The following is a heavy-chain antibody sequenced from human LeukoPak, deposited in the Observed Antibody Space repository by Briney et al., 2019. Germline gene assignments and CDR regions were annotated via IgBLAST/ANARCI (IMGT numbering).Heavy chain of an antibody. CDR2: IYHSGAT. D-gene: IGHD3-9*01. Sequence: KPSQTLSLTCVVSGGSISSGGYSWSWIRQPPGRGLESIGYIYHSGATYYNPSLKSRVTISVDRPKDQFSLKLTSVTAADTAVYYCARGPNDILTGYYRTFFDYWGQGALVTVSS. V-gene: IGHV4-30-2*01. CDR1: GGSISSGGYS. CDR3: ARGPNDILTGYYRTFFDY. J-gene: IGHJ4*02.